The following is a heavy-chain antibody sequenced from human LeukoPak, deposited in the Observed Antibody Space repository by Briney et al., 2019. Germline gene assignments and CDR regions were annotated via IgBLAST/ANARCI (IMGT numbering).Heavy chain of an antibody. D-gene: IGHD3-10*01. V-gene: IGHV4-39*01. CDR2: IYDSGST. CDR3: ARVITMLRGVLYGMDV. CDR1: GGSIRSSYYY. Sequence: PSETLSLTCTVSGGSIRSSYYYWGWIRQPPGKGLEWIGSIYDSGSTYYNPSLKSRVTISVDTSKNQFSLKLNSVTAADTAVYYCARVITMLRGVLYGMDVWGQGTTATVSS. J-gene: IGHJ6*02.